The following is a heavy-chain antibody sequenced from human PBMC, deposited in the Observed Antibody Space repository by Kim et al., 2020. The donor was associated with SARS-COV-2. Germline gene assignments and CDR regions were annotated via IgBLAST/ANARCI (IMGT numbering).Heavy chain of an antibody. Sequence: GGSLRLSCAASGFTFSSYRMNWVRQAPGKGLEWVSSISSSSSYIYYADSVKGRFTISRDNAKNSLYLQMNSLRAEDTAVYYCARESGGGVIVVVPAAPDYWGQGTLVTVSS. J-gene: IGHJ4*02. CDR1: GFTFSSYR. D-gene: IGHD2-2*01. CDR2: ISSSSSYI. V-gene: IGHV3-21*01. CDR3: ARESGGGVIVVVPAAPDY.